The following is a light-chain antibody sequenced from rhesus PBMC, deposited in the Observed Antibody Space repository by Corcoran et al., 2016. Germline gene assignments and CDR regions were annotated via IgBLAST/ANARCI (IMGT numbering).Light chain of an antibody. CDR1: QGINSY. Sequence: DIQMSQSPSSLSASVGDRVTITCRASQGINSYLNWYQQKPGKAPKLLIYYANRLPSGVLSRFSGSGAGTEVTLPISSLQPEDFATYYCQQGNSYPLTFGGGTKVELK. CDR2: YAN. V-gene: IGKV1-32*02. CDR3: QQGNSYPLT. J-gene: IGKJ4*01.